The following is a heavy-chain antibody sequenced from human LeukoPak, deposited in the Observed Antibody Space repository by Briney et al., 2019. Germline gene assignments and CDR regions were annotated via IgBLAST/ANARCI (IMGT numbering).Heavy chain of an antibody. J-gene: IGHJ4*02. V-gene: IGHV4-4*09. CDR1: GGSISTYY. CDR3: ARHDAGIAARPFDN. Sequence: SETLSLTCTVSGGSISTYYWSWIRRPPGKGLEWIAYIHASGPTNYNPSLKSRITISVDASKNQFSLKLSSVTAADTAVYYCARHDAGIAARPFDNWGQGTLDTVSS. D-gene: IGHD6-6*01. CDR2: IHASGPT.